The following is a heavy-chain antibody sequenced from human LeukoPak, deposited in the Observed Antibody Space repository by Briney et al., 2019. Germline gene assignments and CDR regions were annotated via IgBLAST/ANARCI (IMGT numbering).Heavy chain of an antibody. D-gene: IGHD6-19*01. V-gene: IGHV3-23*01. J-gene: IGHJ4*02. CDR1: GFTFSSYA. CDR3: ATAGKQWLEEV. CDR2: ISGSGGST. Sequence: GGSLRLSCAASGFTFSSYAMSWVRQAPGKGLEWVSAISGSGGSTYYADSVKGRFTIPRDNSKNTLYLQMNSLRAEDTAVYYCATAGKQWLEEVWGQGTLVTVSS.